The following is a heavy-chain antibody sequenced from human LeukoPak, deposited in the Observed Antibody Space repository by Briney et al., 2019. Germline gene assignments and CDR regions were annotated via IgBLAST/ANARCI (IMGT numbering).Heavy chain of an antibody. CDR2: ISGSGGST. D-gene: IGHD6-19*01. CDR3: AKPYSSGWQPPQNADYFDY. J-gene: IGHJ4*02. Sequence: PGGSLRLSCAASGFTFSSYAMSWVRQAPGKGLEWVSAISGSGGSTYYADPVKGRFTISRDNSKNTLYLQMNSLRAEDTAVYYCAKPYSSGWQPPQNADYFDYWAQGPLVTVSS. V-gene: IGHV3-23*01. CDR1: GFTFSSYA.